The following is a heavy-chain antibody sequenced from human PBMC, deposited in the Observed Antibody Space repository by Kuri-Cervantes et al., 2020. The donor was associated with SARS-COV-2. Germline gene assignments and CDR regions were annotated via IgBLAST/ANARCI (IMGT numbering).Heavy chain of an antibody. V-gene: IGHV3-21*06. D-gene: IGHD3-9*01. CDR1: GFSFTSDS. Sequence: GGSLRPSCAAYGFSFTSDSMTWVRQTPGKGLEWVSSISRTSTYKHYADSVKGRFSMSRDNAKNSLYLQLESLRVEDTAIYYCPRGGSGDSRPSHYDIPDFYYTLDVWGQGTTVTVSS. CDR2: ISRTSTYK. CDR3: PRGGSGDSRPSHYDIPDFYYTLDV. J-gene: IGHJ6*02.